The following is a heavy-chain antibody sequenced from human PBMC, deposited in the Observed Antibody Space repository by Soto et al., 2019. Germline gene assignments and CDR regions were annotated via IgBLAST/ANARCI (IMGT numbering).Heavy chain of an antibody. CDR1: GGSGSSDSNY. CDR2: IYFSGTT. J-gene: IGHJ5*02. CDR3: ARVLISGYDSELGVLAGNWFDP. V-gene: IGHV4-61*01. D-gene: IGHD5-12*01. Sequence: PSETLSLTCSVSGGSGSSDSNYWSWIRQPPAAGLEWIGYIYFSGTTNYNPSLESRVTILVDSSKNQFSLKLSSVTAADTAVYYCARVLISGYDSELGVLAGNWFDPWGQGTLVTVSS.